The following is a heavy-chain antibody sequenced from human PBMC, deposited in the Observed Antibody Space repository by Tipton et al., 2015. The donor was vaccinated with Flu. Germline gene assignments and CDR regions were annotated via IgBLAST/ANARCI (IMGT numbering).Heavy chain of an antibody. D-gene: IGHD3-3*01. CDR2: ISAYNGNT. J-gene: IGHJ6*02. V-gene: IGHV1-18*01. CDR3: ARERGTIFGVVIIPNYYYYYGMDV. Sequence: QLVQSGAEVKKPGASVKVSCKASGYTFTSYGISWVRQAPGQGLEWMGWISAYNGNTNYAQKLQGRVTMTTDTSTSTAYMELRSLRSDDTAVYYCARERGTIFGVVIIPNYYYYYGMDVWGQGP. CDR1: GYTFTSYG.